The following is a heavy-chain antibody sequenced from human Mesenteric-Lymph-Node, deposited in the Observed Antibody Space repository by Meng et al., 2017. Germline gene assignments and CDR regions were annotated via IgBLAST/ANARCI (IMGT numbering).Heavy chain of an antibody. Sequence: GESLKISCAASGFTFSTYAMSWVRQAPGKGLELVAITNEEGSVRKYEGSVKGRFTISRDNAKNSLYLQMNSLGGEDTAVYYCARDPGFGAYDIWGQGTLVTVSS. J-gene: IGHJ3*02. CDR3: ARDPGFGAYDI. D-gene: IGHD3-3*01. CDR1: GFTFSTYA. CDR2: TNEEGSVR. V-gene: IGHV3-7*01.